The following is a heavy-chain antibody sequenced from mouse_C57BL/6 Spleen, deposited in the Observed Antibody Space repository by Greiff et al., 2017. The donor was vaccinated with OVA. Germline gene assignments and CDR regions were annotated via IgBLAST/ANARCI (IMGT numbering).Heavy chain of an antibody. J-gene: IGHJ4*01. D-gene: IGHD1-1*01. CDR1: GYTFTSYW. Sequence: QVQLQQPGAELVKPGASVKLSCKASGYTFTSYWMHWVKQKPGQGLEWIGMIHPNSGSTTHNEKFKSKATLTVDKSSSTAYMQLSSLTSEDSAVYYCARRTTVEGDYAMDYWGQGTTVTVSS. V-gene: IGHV1-64*01. CDR3: ARRTTVEGDYAMDY. CDR2: IHPNSGST.